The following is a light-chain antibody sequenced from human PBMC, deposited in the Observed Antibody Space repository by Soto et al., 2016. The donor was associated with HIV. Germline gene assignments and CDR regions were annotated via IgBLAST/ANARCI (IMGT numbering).Light chain of an antibody. Sequence: DIQMTQSPSSLSASVGDRVTITCQASQDISNYLNWYQQKPGKAPKLLIYDASNLEAGVPSRFSGSASGTDFTFTISSLQPEDIGTFFCQQYYNLPITFGQGTRLXIK. CDR3: QQYYNLPIT. J-gene: IGKJ5*01. V-gene: IGKV1-33*01. CDR1: QDISNY. CDR2: DAS.